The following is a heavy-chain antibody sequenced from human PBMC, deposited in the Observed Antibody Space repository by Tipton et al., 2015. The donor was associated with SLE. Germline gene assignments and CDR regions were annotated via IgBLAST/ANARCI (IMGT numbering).Heavy chain of an antibody. CDR1: GFTFSSYW. Sequence: SLRLSCAASGFTFSSYWMSWVRQAPGKGLEWVANIKQDGSEKYYVDSVKGRVTISVDTSKNQFSLKLSSVSAADTAVYYCAGLQQLVGFDPWGQGTLVTVAS. CDR3: AGLQQLVGFDP. D-gene: IGHD6-13*01. CDR2: IKQDGSEK. J-gene: IGHJ5*02. V-gene: IGHV3-7*03.